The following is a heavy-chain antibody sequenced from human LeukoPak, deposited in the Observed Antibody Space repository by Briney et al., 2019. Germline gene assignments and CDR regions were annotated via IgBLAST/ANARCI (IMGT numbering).Heavy chain of an antibody. CDR3: ARVRVQYPVRLPFLSPFDY. Sequence: PSETLSLTCTVSGGSISSGGYYWSWIRQHPGKGLEWIGYIYYSGSTYYNPSLKSRVTISVDTSKNQFSLKLSSVTAADTAVYYCARVRVQYPVRLPFLSPFDYWGQGTLVTVSS. V-gene: IGHV4-31*03. D-gene: IGHD4-11*01. J-gene: IGHJ4*02. CDR2: IYYSGST. CDR1: GGSISSGGYY.